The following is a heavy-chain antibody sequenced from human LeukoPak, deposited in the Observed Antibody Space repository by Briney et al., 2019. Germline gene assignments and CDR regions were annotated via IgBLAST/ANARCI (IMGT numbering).Heavy chain of an antibody. V-gene: IGHV4-39*07. J-gene: IGHJ3*02. D-gene: IGHD3-22*01. CDR1: GGSISSSRYY. CDR2: IYYSGST. Sequence: PSETLSLTCTVSGGSISSSRYYWGWIRQPPGKGLEWIGSIYYSGSTYYNPSLKSRVTISVDTSKNQFSLKLSSVTAADTAVYYCARATHYYDSSGYYVGGAFDIWGQGTMVTVSS. CDR3: ARATHYYDSSGYYVGGAFDI.